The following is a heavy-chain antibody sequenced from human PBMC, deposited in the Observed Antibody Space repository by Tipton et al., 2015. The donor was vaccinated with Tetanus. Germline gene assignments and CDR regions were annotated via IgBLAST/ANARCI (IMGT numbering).Heavy chain of an antibody. CDR3: ARVVIWFGAPPSHFDY. V-gene: IGHV4-30-2*01. CDR1: GGSISSGGYS. D-gene: IGHD3-10*01. Sequence: LACAVSGGSISSGGYSWSWIRQPPGKGLEWIGYIYHSGSTYYNPSLKSRVTISVDRSKNQFSLKLSSVTAADTAVYYCARVVIWFGAPPSHFDYWGQGTLVTVSS. CDR2: IYHSGST. J-gene: IGHJ4*02.